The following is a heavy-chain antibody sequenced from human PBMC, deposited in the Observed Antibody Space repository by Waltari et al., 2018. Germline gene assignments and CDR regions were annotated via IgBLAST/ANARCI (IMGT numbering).Heavy chain of an antibody. CDR3: AREDIAAADPYGMDV. V-gene: IGHV1-18*01. J-gene: IGHJ6*02. Sequence: QVQLVQSGAEVKKPGASVKVSCKASGYTFTSYGISWVRTAPGKGLEWMGWISAYNGNTNYAQKLKGRVTMTTDTSTSTAYMELRSLRSDDTAVYYCAREDIAAADPYGMDVWGQGTTVTVSS. CDR1: GYTFTSYG. D-gene: IGHD6-13*01. CDR2: ISAYNGNT.